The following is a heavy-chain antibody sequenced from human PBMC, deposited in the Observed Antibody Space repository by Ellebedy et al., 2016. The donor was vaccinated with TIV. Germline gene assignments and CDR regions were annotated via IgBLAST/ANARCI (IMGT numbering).Heavy chain of an antibody. J-gene: IGHJ6*02. CDR1: GFTVDTNY. CDR2: IYASGNR. V-gene: IGHV3-66*01. D-gene: IGHD2-2*01. CDR3: ARGTYALYGLDV. Sequence: PGGSLRLSCAASGFTVDTNYMLWVRQAPGKGLEWVSVIYASGNRYYADPVKGRFTISRDNSKKTLDLQMNSRRAEDTAVYFCARGTYALYGLDVWGQGTTVTVSS.